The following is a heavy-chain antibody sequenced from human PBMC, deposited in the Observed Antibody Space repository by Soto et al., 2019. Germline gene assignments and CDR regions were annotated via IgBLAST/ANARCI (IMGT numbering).Heavy chain of an antibody. Sequence: PPETLSLPCPVPGCSISSGGYYWSWIRQHPGKGLEWIGYIYYSGSTYYNPSLKSRVTISVDTSKNQFSLKLSSVTAADTAVYYCARFYYDSSGYNGMDVWGQGTTVTVSS. V-gene: IGHV4-31*03. CDR3: ARFYYDSSGYNGMDV. D-gene: IGHD3-22*01. CDR1: GCSISSGGYY. J-gene: IGHJ6*02. CDR2: IYYSGST.